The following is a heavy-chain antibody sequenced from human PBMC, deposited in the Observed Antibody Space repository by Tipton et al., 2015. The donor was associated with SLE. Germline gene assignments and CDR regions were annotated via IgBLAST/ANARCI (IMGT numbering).Heavy chain of an antibody. Sequence: TLSLTCSVSGASISSSTYYWGWIRQSPGKGLEWIGSFYYTANTYFNPSLRSRVTISVDKSKNQFSLKLSSVTVADTAVYYCAKDYNHDNADYNWGQGTLVIVSS. V-gene: IGHV4-39*07. CDR3: AKDYNHDNADYN. J-gene: IGHJ4*02. D-gene: IGHD4-17*01. CDR1: GASISSSTYY. CDR2: FYYTANT.